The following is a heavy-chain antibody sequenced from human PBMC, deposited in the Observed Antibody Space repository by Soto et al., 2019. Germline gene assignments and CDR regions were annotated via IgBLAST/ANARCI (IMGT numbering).Heavy chain of an antibody. D-gene: IGHD3-10*01. J-gene: IGHJ4*02. CDR3: ARGTFWEIYGSGSHFDY. Sequence: EVQLVQSGAEVKKPGESLRISCKGSGYSFTSYWISWVRQMPGKGLEWMGRIDPSDSYTNYSPSFQGHVTISADKSISTAYLQWSSLKASDTAMYYCARGTFWEIYGSGSHFDYWGQGTLVTVSS. CDR1: GYSFTSYW. V-gene: IGHV5-10-1*01. CDR2: IDPSDSYT.